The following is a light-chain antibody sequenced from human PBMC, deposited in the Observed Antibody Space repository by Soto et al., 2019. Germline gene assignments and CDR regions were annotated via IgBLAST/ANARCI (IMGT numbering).Light chain of an antibody. CDR3: QQYDNLPLT. V-gene: IGKV1-33*01. Sequence: DVQMTQSPSSLSASVGDRVTITCQASLDIKNYLNWYQQKSGKAPKLLIYDASDLETGVPSRFSGSGSGTDFTFTINSLQPEDIATYYCQQYDNLPLTFGGGTKVEIK. J-gene: IGKJ4*01. CDR1: LDIKNY. CDR2: DAS.